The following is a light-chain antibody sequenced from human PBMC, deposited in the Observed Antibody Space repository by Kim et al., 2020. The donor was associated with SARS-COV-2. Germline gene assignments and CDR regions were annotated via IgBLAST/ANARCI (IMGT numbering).Light chain of an antibody. CDR1: SGSIDDNY. V-gene: IGLV6-57*03. CDR3: QSYNRDNVI. CDR2: EDD. Sequence: GRAVTSSSTRSSGSIDDNYVQWYQQRPGGVPTTVIYEDDQRPSGVSDRFSGSIDNSSNSASLTISGLRTEDEADYYCQSYNRDNVIFGGGTQLTVL. J-gene: IGLJ2*01.